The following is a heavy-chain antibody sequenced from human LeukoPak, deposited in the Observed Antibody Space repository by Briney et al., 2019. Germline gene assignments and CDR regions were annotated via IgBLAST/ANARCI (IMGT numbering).Heavy chain of an antibody. CDR1: GYSISSGYY. CDR2: IYHSGST. D-gene: IGHD3-16*01. J-gene: IGHJ4*02. V-gene: IGHV4-38-2*02. Sequence: PSETLSLTCTVSGYSISSGYYWGWIRPPPGKGLEWIGSIYHSGSTYYSPSLKSRVTISVDTSKNQFSLKLSSVTAADTAVYYCARVGPADYWGQGTLVTVSS. CDR3: ARVGPADY.